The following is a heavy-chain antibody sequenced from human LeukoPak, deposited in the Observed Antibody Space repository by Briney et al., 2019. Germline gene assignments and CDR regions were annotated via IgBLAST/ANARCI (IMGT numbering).Heavy chain of an antibody. D-gene: IGHD1-26*01. V-gene: IGHV1-46*01. J-gene: IGHJ3*02. CDR3: ARVVGATTSAFDI. CDR1: GYTFTSYY. CDR2: INPSGGST. Sequence: ASVKVSCKASGYTFTSYYMHWVRQAPGQGLEWMGIINPSGGSTSYAQKFQGRVTMTRDTSTSTVYMELSGLRSEDTAVYYCARVVGATTSAFDIWGQGTMVTVSS.